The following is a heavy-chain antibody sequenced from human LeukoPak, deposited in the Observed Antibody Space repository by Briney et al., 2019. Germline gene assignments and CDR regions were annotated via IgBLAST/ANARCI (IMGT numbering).Heavy chain of an antibody. CDR3: ARHFHYGSGSHTIMRPSYYFDY. V-gene: IGHV4-59*01. D-gene: IGHD3-10*01. Sequence: PSETLSLTCTVSGGSISSYYWSWIRQPPGKGLEWIGYIYYSGSTNYNPSLKSRVTISVYTSKIQFSLKLSSVTAADTAVYYCARHFHYGSGSHTIMRPSYYFDYWGQGTLVTVSS. CDR1: GGSISSYY. CDR2: IYYSGST. J-gene: IGHJ4*02.